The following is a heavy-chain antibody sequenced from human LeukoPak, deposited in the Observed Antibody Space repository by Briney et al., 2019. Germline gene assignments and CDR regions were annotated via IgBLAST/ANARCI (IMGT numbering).Heavy chain of an antibody. V-gene: IGHV1-58*01. CDR2: IVVGSSNT. CDR1: GFTFTSSA. Sequence: SVKVSCKASGFTFTSSAVQWVRQARGQRLEWIGWIVVGSSNTNYAQKFQERVTITRDMSTSTAYMELSSLRSEDTAVYYCAAGIAVVRPGYYYYYYGMDVWGQGTTVTVSS. D-gene: IGHD6-19*01. CDR3: AAGIAVVRPGYYYYYYGMDV. J-gene: IGHJ6*02.